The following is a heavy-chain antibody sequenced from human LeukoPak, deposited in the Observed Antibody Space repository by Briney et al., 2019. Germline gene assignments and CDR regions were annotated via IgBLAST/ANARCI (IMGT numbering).Heavy chain of an antibody. CDR3: ARGIFGSGYGFFDY. CDR1: GVSMSTYF. Sequence: PSQTLSLTCTVSGVSMSTYFWSWIRQSPGKGLEWLGYIHYTGSTNNNPSLKGRLAISLDMSKNQFSLELSSVSTADTAVYYCARGIFGSGYGFFDYWGQGILVAVSS. D-gene: IGHD3-10*01. CDR2: IHYTGST. J-gene: IGHJ4*02. V-gene: IGHV4-59*01.